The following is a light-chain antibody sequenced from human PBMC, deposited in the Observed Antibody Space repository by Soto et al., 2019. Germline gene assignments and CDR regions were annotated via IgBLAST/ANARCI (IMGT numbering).Light chain of an antibody. CDR2: GAS. J-gene: IGKJ5*01. V-gene: IGKV3-15*01. Sequence: EIVMTQPPATLSVSPGERATFSCRASQSVSSNLAWYQQKPGQAPRLLIYGASTRATGVPARFSGSGSGTEFTLTISSLQSEDFALYYCQQYNNWPITFGQGTRLEIK. CDR1: QSVSSN. CDR3: QQYNNWPIT.